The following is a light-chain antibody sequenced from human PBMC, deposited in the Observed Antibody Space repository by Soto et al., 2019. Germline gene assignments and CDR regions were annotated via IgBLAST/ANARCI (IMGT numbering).Light chain of an antibody. CDR3: LQDFNYPWT. J-gene: IGKJ1*01. Sequence: AIQMTQSPSSLSASVGDRVTITCRASQDIRNDLGWYQQKLGKTPKLLIFAASSLQSGVPSRFSGSGSGTDFTLTISSLQTEDFATYYCLQDFNYPWTFGQGTKVEIE. CDR1: QDIRND. V-gene: IGKV1-6*01. CDR2: AAS.